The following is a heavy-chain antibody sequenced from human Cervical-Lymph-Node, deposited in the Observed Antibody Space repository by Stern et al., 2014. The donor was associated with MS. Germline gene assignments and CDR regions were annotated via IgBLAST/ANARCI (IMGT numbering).Heavy chain of an antibody. V-gene: IGHV3-21*01. CDR2: ISSGGSYI. Sequence: LQLQESGGGLVKPGGSLRLSCAASGFTFSSYSMNCVRQAPGKGLEWVASISSGGSYIYYADSLKGRFTISRDNAKNSLYLQMNSLRAEDTAVYYCARGRGGNYRYYFDYWGQGTLVTVSS. D-gene: IGHD4-23*01. CDR1: GFTFSSYS. CDR3: ARGRGGNYRYYFDY. J-gene: IGHJ4*02.